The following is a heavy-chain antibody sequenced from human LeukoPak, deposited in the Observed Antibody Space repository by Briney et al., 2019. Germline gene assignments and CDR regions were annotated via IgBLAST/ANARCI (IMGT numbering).Heavy chain of an antibody. J-gene: IGHJ4*02. D-gene: IGHD3-10*01. Sequence: GGSMSLACAAYASTFSSYSMNWVRQAPGKGLEWVSSIRSSSSYIYYADSVKGRFTISRDNAKNSLYLQMNSLRAEDTAVYYCARVGWFGELIPDYWGQGTLVTVSS. CDR3: ARVGWFGELIPDY. CDR2: IRSSSSYI. CDR1: ASTFSSYS. V-gene: IGHV3-21*01.